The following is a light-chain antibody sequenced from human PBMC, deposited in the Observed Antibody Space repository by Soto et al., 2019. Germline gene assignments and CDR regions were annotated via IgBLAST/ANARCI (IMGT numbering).Light chain of an antibody. CDR1: QDISNY. CDR3: QQYDNLPYT. CDR2: DAS. J-gene: IGKJ2*01. Sequence: DIQMTQSPSSLSASVGDRVTITCQASQDISNYLNWYQQKPGKAPKLLINDASNLETGVPSRFSGRGSGTDFTFTISSLQPEDIATYYCQQYDNLPYTFGQGTKLEIK. V-gene: IGKV1-33*01.